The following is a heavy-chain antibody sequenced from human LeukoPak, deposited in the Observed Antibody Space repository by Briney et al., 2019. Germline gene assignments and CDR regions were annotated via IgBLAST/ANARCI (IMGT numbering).Heavy chain of an antibody. V-gene: IGHV4-31*03. J-gene: IGHJ5*02. CDR3: ATSTSCCWFDP. CDR2: IYYSGST. D-gene: IGHD2-2*01. CDR1: GGSISSAGYY. Sequence: PSETLSLTCTVPGGSISSAGYYWSWIRQHPGKGLEWIGYIYYSGSTYYNPSLKSRVIMSVDTSKNQFSLKLSSVTAADTAVYYCATSTSCCWFDPWGQGTLVTVSS.